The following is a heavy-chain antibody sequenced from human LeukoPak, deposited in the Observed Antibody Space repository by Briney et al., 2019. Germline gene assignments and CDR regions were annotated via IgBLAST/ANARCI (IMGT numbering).Heavy chain of an antibody. CDR1: GGSISSNSYY. V-gene: IGHV4-39*07. CDR2: IYYSGST. J-gene: IGHJ4*02. D-gene: IGHD7-27*01. Sequence: SETLSLTCTVSGGSISSNSYYWGWIRQPPGKGLEWIGSIYYSGSTYYNPSLKSRVTISVDTSKNQFSLKLSSVTAADTAVYYCASANWGSPDFDYWGQGTLVTVSS. CDR3: ASANWGSPDFDY.